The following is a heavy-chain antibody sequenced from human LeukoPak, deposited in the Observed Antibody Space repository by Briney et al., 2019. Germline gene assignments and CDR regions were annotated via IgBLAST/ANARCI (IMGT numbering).Heavy chain of an antibody. V-gene: IGHV3-74*01. J-gene: IGHJ4*02. Sequence: GGSLRLSCAASGFMFSGYWMHWVRQAPGKGLVWVARINGDGTNINYADSVKGRFTISRDNAENTLYLQMNSLRGEDTAVYYCARDLHRAFDYWGQGTLVTVSS. CDR1: GFMFSGYW. CDR3: ARDLHRAFDY. CDR2: INGDGTNI.